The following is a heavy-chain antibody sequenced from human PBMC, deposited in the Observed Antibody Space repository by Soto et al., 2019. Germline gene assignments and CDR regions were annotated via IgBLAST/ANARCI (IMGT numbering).Heavy chain of an antibody. CDR3: AREIDSSGSYYYAMDV. CDR1: GFSFSDYV. D-gene: IGHD6-19*01. V-gene: IGHV3-33*01. J-gene: IGHJ6*02. Sequence: QVQLVESGGGVVQPGRSLRLSCAASGFSFSDYVMHWVRQAPGKGLDWVAVMWYHGRDLFYADSVKGRITISRDNSKNTLFMQMNSLRPEDTAVYYCAREIDSSGSYYYAMDVWGQGTTVTVPS. CDR2: MWYHGRDL.